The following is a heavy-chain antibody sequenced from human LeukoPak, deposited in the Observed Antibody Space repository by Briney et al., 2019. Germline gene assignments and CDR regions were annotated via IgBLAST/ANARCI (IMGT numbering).Heavy chain of an antibody. CDR3: AATWIQLWLTLDP. CDR2: VYYSGST. CDR1: GGSISSSSYY. V-gene: IGHV4-39*01. J-gene: IGHJ5*02. Sequence: SETLSLTCTVSGGSISSSSYYWGWIRRPPGKGLEWIGSVYYSGSTYYNPSLKSRVTISIDTSKNQFSLKPCSVTAADTAVYYCAATWIQLWLTLDPWGQGTLVTVSS. D-gene: IGHD5-18*01.